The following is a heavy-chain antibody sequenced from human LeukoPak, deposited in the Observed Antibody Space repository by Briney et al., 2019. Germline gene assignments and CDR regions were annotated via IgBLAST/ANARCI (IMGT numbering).Heavy chain of an antibody. CDR2: IIPIFGTA. J-gene: IGHJ3*02. Sequence: SVKVSCKASGGTFSSYAISWVRQAPGQGLEWMGGIIPIFGTANYAQKFQGRVTITADESTSTAYMELSSLRSEDTAVYYCARASLGYCSSTSCNRGVFAAFDIWGQGTMVTVSS. D-gene: IGHD2-2*01. V-gene: IGHV1-69*13. CDR3: ARASLGYCSSTSCNRGVFAAFDI. CDR1: GGTFSSYA.